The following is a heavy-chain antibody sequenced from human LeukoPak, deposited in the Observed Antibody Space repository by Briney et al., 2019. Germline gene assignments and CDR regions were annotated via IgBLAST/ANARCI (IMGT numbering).Heavy chain of an antibody. CDR3: AKDYARGGCSLAHCNPIDS. CDR2: FSPDGI. V-gene: IGHV3-23*01. CDR1: GFTFSTFA. Sequence: GGSLRLSCAASGFTFSTFAMTWVRQAPGKGLEWVSTFSPDGIHYADSVKGRFAISRDDSMSTLFLQINSLRAEDTAIYYCAKDYARGGCSLAHCNPIDSWGQGTLVTVSS. J-gene: IGHJ4*02. D-gene: IGHD2-15*01.